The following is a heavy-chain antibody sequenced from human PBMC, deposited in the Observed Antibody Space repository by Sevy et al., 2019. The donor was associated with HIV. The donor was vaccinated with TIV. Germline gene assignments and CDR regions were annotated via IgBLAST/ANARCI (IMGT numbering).Heavy chain of an antibody. CDR2: INPNSGGT. CDR1: GYTFTGYY. CDR3: ARERVGRSYCGGDCPSDY. J-gene: IGHJ4*02. V-gene: IGHV1-2*02. D-gene: IGHD2-21*02. Sequence: ASVKVSCKASGYTFTGYYMHWVQQAPGQGLEWMGWINPNSGGTNYAQKFQGRVTMTRDTSISTAYMELSRLRSDDTAVYYCARERVGRSYCGGDCPSDYWGQGTLVTVSS.